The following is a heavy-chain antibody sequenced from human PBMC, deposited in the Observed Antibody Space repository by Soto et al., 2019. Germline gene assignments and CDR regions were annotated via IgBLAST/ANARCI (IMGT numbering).Heavy chain of an antibody. CDR2: IYYSGST. V-gene: IGHV4-30-4*01. Sequence: PSLTCTVSGGSISSGDYYWSWIRQPPGKGLEWIGYIYYSGSTYYNPSLKSRVTISVDTSKNQFSLKLSSVTAADTAVYYCARSPGATPADYFDYWGQGTLVTVSS. CDR1: GGSISSGDYY. CDR3: ARSPGATPADYFDY. J-gene: IGHJ4*02. D-gene: IGHD1-26*01.